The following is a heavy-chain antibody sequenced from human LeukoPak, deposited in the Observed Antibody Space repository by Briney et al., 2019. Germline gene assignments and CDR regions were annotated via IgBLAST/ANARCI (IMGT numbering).Heavy chain of an antibody. Sequence: GGSLRLSCAASGFTFSSYWMHWVRHAPGKGLVWVSRIKSDGSITSYADSVKGRFTISRDNAKNTLYLHMTSLRAEDTAVYYCARDLAYGSTDYWGQGTLVTVSS. J-gene: IGHJ4*02. CDR2: IKSDGSIT. V-gene: IGHV3-74*01. CDR3: ARDLAYGSTDY. D-gene: IGHD3-10*01. CDR1: GFTFSSYW.